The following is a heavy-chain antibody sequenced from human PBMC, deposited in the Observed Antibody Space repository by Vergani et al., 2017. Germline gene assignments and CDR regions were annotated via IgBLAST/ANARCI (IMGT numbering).Heavy chain of an antibody. CDR3: ARMGVRGVIPFDY. J-gene: IGHJ4*02. Sequence: QVQLQESGPGLVKPSQTLSLTCTVSGGSISSGDYYWSWIRQPPGKGLGWIGYIYYSRSTYYNPSLKRRVTISVDTTKNQFSLKLSSVTAADTAVYYCARMGVRGVIPFDYWGQGTLVTVSS. V-gene: IGHV4-30-4*08. D-gene: IGHD3-10*01. CDR1: GGSISSGDYY. CDR2: IYYSRST.